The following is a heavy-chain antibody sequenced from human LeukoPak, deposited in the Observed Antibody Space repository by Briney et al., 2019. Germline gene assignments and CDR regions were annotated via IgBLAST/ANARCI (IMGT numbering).Heavy chain of an antibody. J-gene: IGHJ6*03. CDR2: IIPIFGTA. Sequence: SVKVSCKASGGTFSSYAISWVRQAPGQGLEWMGGIIPIFGTANYAQKFQGRVTITADESTSTAYMELRSLRSDDTAVYYCARDLSLLCSSTSCPVFYYYYYMDVWGKGTTVTVSS. V-gene: IGHV1-69*01. D-gene: IGHD2-2*01. CDR3: ARDLSLLCSSTSCPVFYYYYYMDV. CDR1: GGTFSSYA.